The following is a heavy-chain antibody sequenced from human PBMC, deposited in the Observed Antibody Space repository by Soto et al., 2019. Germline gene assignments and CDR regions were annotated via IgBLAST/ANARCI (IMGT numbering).Heavy chain of an antibody. CDR2: IWYDGSNK. Sequence: GSLRLSCAASGFTFSSYGMHWVRQAPGKGLEWVAVIWYDGSNKYYADSVKGRFTISRDNSKNTLYPQMNSLRAEDTAVYYCASYTVAVYGMDVWGQGTTVTVSS. D-gene: IGHD6-19*01. V-gene: IGHV3-33*01. J-gene: IGHJ6*02. CDR1: GFTFSSYG. CDR3: ASYTVAVYGMDV.